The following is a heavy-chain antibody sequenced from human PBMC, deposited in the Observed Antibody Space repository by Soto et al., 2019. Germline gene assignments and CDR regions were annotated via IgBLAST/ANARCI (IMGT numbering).Heavy chain of an antibody. Sequence: EVQMVESGGDLVQPGGSLRLSCAASGFTFSTYWMNWVRQAPGKGLEWVANINHDGTQTYYMDSVKGRFTISRDNAKNSLYLQISSLRVEDTAVYYCGGGYYWGQGTLVTVSS. V-gene: IGHV3-7*01. CDR2: INHDGTQT. D-gene: IGHD3-16*01. J-gene: IGHJ4*02. CDR3: GGGYY. CDR1: GFTFSTYW.